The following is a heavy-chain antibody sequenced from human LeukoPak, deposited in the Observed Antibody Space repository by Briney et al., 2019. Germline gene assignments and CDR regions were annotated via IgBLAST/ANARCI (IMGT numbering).Heavy chain of an antibody. V-gene: IGHV3-7*01. J-gene: IGHJ4*02. Sequence: GGSLILSCAASGFPFSSYWMSWVRPAPGKGLGWVANIKQDGSEKYYVDSVKGRSTISRDNAKNSLYLQMNSLRAEDTAVYYCARDRVFVVDYWGQGTLVTVSS. D-gene: IGHD2-21*01. CDR2: IKQDGSEK. CDR3: ARDRVFVVDY. CDR1: GFPFSSYW.